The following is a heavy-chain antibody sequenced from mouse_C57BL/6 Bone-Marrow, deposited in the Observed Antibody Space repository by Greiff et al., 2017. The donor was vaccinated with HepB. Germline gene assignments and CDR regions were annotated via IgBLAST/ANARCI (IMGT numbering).Heavy chain of an antibody. CDR2: IRNKANGYTT. CDR3: ARYIRGYYAMDY. V-gene: IGHV7-3*01. CDR1: GFAFTDYY. J-gene: IGHJ4*01. Sequence: EVQLVESGGGLVQPGGSLSLSCAASGFAFTDYYMSWVRQPPGKALEWLGFIRNKANGYTTEYSASVKGRFTISRDNSQSILYLQMNALRAEDSATYYCARYIRGYYAMDYWGQGTSVTVSS. D-gene: IGHD2-12*01.